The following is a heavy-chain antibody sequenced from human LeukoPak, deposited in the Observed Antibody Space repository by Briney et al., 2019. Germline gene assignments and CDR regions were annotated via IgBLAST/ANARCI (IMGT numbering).Heavy chain of an antibody. CDR3: ARDPDVAVAGTPLFDY. CDR1: GFTFSSYA. V-gene: IGHV3-23*01. Sequence: PGGSLRLSCAASGFTFSSYAMSWVRQAPGKGLEWVSAISGSGGSTYYADSVKGRFTISRDNSKNTLYLQMNSLRAEDTAVYYCARDPDVAVAGTPLFDYWGQGTLVTVSS. J-gene: IGHJ4*02. CDR2: ISGSGGST. D-gene: IGHD6-19*01.